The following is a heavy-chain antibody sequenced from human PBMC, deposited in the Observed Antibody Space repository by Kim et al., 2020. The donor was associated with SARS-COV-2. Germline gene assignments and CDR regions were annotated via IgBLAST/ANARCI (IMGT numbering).Heavy chain of an antibody. V-gene: IGHV3-49*04. J-gene: IGHJ4*02. CDR1: GFNFGDYD. D-gene: IGHD1-26*01. CDR2: IRSKAYGGKA. CDR3: SRSFLGDSKLDY. Sequence: GGSLRLSCTASGFNFGDYDMNWVRQAPGKGLEWVGFIRSKAYGGKAEYAASVKGTFTISRDDFKSIAYMQMNSLKTEDTAVDSCSRSFLGDSKLDYWGQGTLVTVSS.